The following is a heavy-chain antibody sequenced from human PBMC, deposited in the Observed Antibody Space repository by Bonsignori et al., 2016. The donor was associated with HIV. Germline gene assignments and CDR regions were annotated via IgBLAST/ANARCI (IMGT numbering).Heavy chain of an antibody. CDR1: GFTFKNYA. Sequence: GGSLRLSCAASGFTFKNYAMSWVRQAPGKGLEWVSAISGSGESTYYADSVKGRFTISRDNSKNTLYLQMNSLRAEDTAVYYCAKHYDFWSGYPDSWGQGTLVTVSS. CDR3: AKHYDFWSGYPDS. J-gene: IGHJ5*02. CDR2: ISGSGEST. D-gene: IGHD3-3*01. V-gene: IGHV3-23*01.